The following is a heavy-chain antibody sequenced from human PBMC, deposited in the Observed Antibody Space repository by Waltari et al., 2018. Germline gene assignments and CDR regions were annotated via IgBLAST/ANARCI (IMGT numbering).Heavy chain of an antibody. CDR3: SRSLDI. CDR2: INQDGSEK. Sequence: EVQLLESGGGLVQVGGSLRLSCTVSGFTFSDHWMDGFRQTPGKGLEWVANINQDGSEKYYLDSVRGRFTISRDNAKNSVYLQINSLRDEDTAVYYCSRSLDIWGQGTTVTVSS. V-gene: IGHV3-7*01. CDR1: GFTFSDHW. J-gene: IGHJ6*02.